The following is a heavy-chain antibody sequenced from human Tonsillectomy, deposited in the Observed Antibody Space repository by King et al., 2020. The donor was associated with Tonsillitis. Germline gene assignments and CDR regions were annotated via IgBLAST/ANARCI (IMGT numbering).Heavy chain of an antibody. V-gene: IGHV3-48*01. D-gene: IGHD3-22*01. J-gene: IGHJ3*02. CDR2: ISSRSSTI. Sequence: VQLVESGGGLVQPGGSLRLSCAASGFTFSSYSMNWVRQAPGKGLEWVSYISSRSSTIYDADSVKGRFTISRDNAKNSLYLQMNSLRAEDTAVYYCARDPHLYYYDSREDAFDIWGQGTMVIVSS. CDR1: GFTFSSYS. CDR3: ARDPHLYYYDSREDAFDI.